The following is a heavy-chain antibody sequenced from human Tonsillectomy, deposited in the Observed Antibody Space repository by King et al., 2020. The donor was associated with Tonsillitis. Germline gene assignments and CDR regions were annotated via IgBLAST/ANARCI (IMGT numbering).Heavy chain of an antibody. Sequence: DVQLVESGGGLVQPGRSLRLSCTASGFTFGDYAMSWVRQAPGKGLEWVGFIRSKVYGGTTEYAASVKGRFTISRDDSKSIAYLQMNSLKTEDTAVYYCTRLSYSSSGNYYFDYWGQGTLVTGSS. CDR1: GFTFGDYA. CDR3: TRLSYSSSGNYYFDY. V-gene: IGHV3-49*04. D-gene: IGHD6-6*01. J-gene: IGHJ4*02. CDR2: IRSKVYGGTT.